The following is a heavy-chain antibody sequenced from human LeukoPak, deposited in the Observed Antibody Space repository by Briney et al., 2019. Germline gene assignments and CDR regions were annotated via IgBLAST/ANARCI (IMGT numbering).Heavy chain of an antibody. CDR2: IYTSGST. J-gene: IGHJ6*03. CDR3: ARGKAGTTHYYYYMDV. D-gene: IGHD1-7*01. Sequence: PSQTLSLTCTVSAGSISSGSYYWSWLRQPAGKGLEGIGRIYTSGSTNYNPSLKSRVTISVDTPKNQFSLKLSPVTAADTAVYYCARGKAGTTHYYYYMDVWGKGTTVTVSS. CDR1: AGSISSGSYY. V-gene: IGHV4-61*02.